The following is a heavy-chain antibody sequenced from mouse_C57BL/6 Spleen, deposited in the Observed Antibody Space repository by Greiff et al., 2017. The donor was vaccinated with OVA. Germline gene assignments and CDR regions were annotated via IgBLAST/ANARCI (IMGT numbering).Heavy chain of an antibody. CDR3: ARSVVATPFDY. CDR1: GFTFTDYY. CDR2: IRNKANGYTT. Sequence: EVQGVESGGGLVQPGGSLSLSCAASGFTFTDYYMSWVRQPPGQALEWLGFIRNKANGYTTEYSASVKGRFTISRDTSQSTLYLQMNALRAEDSATCYCARSVVATPFDYWRQGTTLTVSS. D-gene: IGHD1-1*01. V-gene: IGHV7-3*01. J-gene: IGHJ2*01.